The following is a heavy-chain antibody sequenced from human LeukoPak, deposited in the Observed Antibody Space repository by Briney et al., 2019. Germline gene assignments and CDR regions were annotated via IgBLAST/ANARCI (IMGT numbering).Heavy chain of an antibody. CDR3: ARNTVYCMDV. J-gene: IGHJ6*02. V-gene: IGHV4-61*02. CDR2: IYTSGST. CDR1: GGSISSGSYY. Sequence: SETLSLTCTVSGGSISSGSYYWSWIRQPAGKGLEWIGRIYTSGSTNYNPSLKSRVTISVDASKNQFSLKLSSATAADTAVYYCARNTVYCMDVWGQGTTVTVSS.